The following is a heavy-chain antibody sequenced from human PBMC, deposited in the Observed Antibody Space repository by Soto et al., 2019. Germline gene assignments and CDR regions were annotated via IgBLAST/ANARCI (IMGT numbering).Heavy chain of an antibody. Sequence: QVHLQESGPGLVKPSVTLSLTCAVSRGSISSRDWWRWVRQPPGKRLEWIGETSHSGSSNYNQSLKSRVTISVDKSKNQFCLRFSSVTAADRAVYDLARSPSSSWDGGGAFYIWGPGAMVTVSS. CDR3: ARSPSSSWDGGGAFYI. V-gene: IGHV4-4*02. CDR1: RGSISSRDW. CDR2: TSHSGSS. J-gene: IGHJ3*02. D-gene: IGHD6-13*01.